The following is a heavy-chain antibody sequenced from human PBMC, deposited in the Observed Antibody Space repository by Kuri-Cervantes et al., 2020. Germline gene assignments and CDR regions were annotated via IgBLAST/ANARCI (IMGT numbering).Heavy chain of an antibody. J-gene: IGHJ6*02. Sequence: GSLRLSCTVSGGSISSYYWSWIRQPPGKGLEWIGYTYYSGSTNYNPSLKSRVTISVDTSKNQFSLKLSSVTAADTAMYYCARRGRGRIYYYYGMDVRGQGTTVTVSS. CDR3: ARRGRGRIYYYYGMDV. CDR2: TYYSGST. CDR1: GGSISSYY. V-gene: IGHV4-59*08. D-gene: IGHD1-26*01.